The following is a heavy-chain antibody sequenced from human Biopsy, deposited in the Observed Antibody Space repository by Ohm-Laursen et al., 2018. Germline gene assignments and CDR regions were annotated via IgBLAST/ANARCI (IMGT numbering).Heavy chain of an antibody. V-gene: IGHV4-59*07. CDR2: TYYSGST. D-gene: IGHD1-1*01. J-gene: IGHJ6*02. CDR1: GGSISRVY. Sequence: SDTLSLTCTVSGGSISRVYWAWIRQPPGQGLQWIGSTYYSGSTNYNPSLNSRVTIAVDTSKNQFSLRLTSVTAADTAVYYCVRSNCHYYGFDVWGQGTTVTVSS. CDR3: VRSNCHYYGFDV.